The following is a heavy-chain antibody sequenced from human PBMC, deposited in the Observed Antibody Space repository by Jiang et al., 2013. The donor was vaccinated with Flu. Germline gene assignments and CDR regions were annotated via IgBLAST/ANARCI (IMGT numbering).Heavy chain of an antibody. Sequence: TFSSYAMSWVRQAPGKGLEWVSAISGSGGSTYYADSVKGRFTISRDNSKNTLYLQMNSLRAEDTAVYYCAKDAHNSLIVVVPFDIWGQGTMVTVSS. V-gene: IGHV3-23*01. D-gene: IGHD3-22*01. CDR3: AKDAHNSLIVVVPFDI. J-gene: IGHJ3*02. CDR2: ISGSGGST. CDR1: TFSSYA.